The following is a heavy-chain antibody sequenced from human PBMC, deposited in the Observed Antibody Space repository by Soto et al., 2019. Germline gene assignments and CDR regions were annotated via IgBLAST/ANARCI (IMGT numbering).Heavy chain of an antibody. CDR2: IYYSGST. Sequence: LSETLSLTCIVSGESISGTIYYWGWIRQPPGKGLEWIGSIYYSGSTYYNPSLKSRVTISVDTSKNHFSLKLTSVTAADTAVYYCARPGGSGWFYFDSWGQGSLVTVSS. D-gene: IGHD6-13*01. V-gene: IGHV4-39*02. J-gene: IGHJ4*02. CDR3: ARPGGSGWFYFDS. CDR1: GESISGTIYY.